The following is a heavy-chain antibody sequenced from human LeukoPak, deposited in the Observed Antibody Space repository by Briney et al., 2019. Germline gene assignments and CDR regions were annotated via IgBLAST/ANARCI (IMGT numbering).Heavy chain of an antibody. V-gene: IGHV3-7*01. CDR1: GFTFSDYW. CDR2: IKQDGSEK. CDR3: ARDRVWTVLY. Sequence: GGSLRLSCAASGFTFSDYWMSWVRQPPGKGLEWVANIKQDGSEKYYVDSVKGRFTISRDNAKNSLYLQMNSPRAEDTAVYYCARDRVWTVLYWGQGTLVTVSS. D-gene: IGHD6-13*01. J-gene: IGHJ4*02.